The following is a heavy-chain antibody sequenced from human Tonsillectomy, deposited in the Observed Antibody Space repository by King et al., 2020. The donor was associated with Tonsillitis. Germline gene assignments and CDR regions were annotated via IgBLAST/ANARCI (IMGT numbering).Heavy chain of an antibody. CDR1: GGTFSSYA. V-gene: IGHV1-69*01. D-gene: IGHD2-2*01. J-gene: IGHJ4*02. CDR3: ASSRTEDIVVVPALQQLLPLYYFDY. CDR2: IIPIFGTA. Sequence: QLVQSGAEVKKPGSSVKVSCKASGGTFSSYAISWVRQAPGQGLEWMGGIIPIFGTANYAQKFQGRVTITADESTSTAYMELSSLRSEDTAVYYCASSRTEDIVVVPALQQLLPLYYFDYWGQGTLVTVSS.